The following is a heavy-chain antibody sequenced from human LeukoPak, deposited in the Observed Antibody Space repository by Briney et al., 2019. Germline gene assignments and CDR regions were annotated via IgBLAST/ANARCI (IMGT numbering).Heavy chain of an antibody. CDR3: ASEYHWIDVSGNY. CDR2: INHSGST. Sequence: SETLSLTCAVYGGSFSGYYWSWIRQPPGKGLEWIGEINHSGSTNYNPSLKSRVTISVDTSKNQFSVKLSSVTAADTAVYYCASEYHWIDVSGNYWGQGTLVTVSS. J-gene: IGHJ4*02. V-gene: IGHV4-34*01. D-gene: IGHD1-20*01. CDR1: GGSFSGYY.